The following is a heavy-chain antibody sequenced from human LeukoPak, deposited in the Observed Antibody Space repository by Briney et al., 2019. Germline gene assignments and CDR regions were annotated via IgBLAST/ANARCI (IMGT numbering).Heavy chain of an antibody. Sequence: PGGSLRLSCAASGFTFSSYGMHWVRQAPGKGLEWVAFIRYDGSNKYYADSVKGRFTISRDNSKNTLYLQMNSLRAEDTAVYYCAKAHRFGELFGFDYWGQGTLVTVYS. D-gene: IGHD3-10*01. CDR3: AKAHRFGELFGFDY. CDR1: GFTFSSYG. CDR2: IRYDGSNK. V-gene: IGHV3-30*02. J-gene: IGHJ4*02.